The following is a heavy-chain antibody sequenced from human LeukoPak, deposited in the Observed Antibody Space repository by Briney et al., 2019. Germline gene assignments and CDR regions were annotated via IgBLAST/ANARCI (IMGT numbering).Heavy chain of an antibody. CDR1: GFTFSSAA. CDR3: ARDQGGPSADYYFGY. CDR2: ISSSSSTI. J-gene: IGHJ4*02. V-gene: IGHV3-48*01. Sequence: GGSLRLSCAASGFTFSSAAMSWVRQAPGKGLEWVSYISSSSSTIYYADSVKGRFTISRDNSKNTLYLQMNSLRAEDTAVYHCARDQGGPSADYYFGYWGQGTLVTVSS. D-gene: IGHD3-3*01.